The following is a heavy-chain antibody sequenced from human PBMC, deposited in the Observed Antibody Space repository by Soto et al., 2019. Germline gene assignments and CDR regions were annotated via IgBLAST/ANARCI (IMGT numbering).Heavy chain of an antibody. J-gene: IGHJ4*02. V-gene: IGHV4-31*03. CDR1: GGSITTGGSY. Sequence: SETLSLTCTVYGGSITTGGSYWIWIRQHAGKGLEWIGNIYHSGNTYYHPSLKSRITISVDTSKNHFSLMVDSVTAADTAVYYCARARFQVLYGKPYFDSWGQGTLVTVSS. CDR2: IYHSGNT. CDR3: ARARFQVLYGKPYFDS. D-gene: IGHD2-2*02.